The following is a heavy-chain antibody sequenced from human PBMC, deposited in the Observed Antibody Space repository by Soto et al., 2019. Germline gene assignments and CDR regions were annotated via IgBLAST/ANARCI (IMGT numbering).Heavy chain of an antibody. CDR1: GYTFTSYD. CDR2: MNPNSGNT. CDR3: ARGREYYYDSSGYYDAFDI. D-gene: IGHD3-22*01. V-gene: IGHV1-8*01. J-gene: IGHJ3*02. Sequence: ASVKVSCKASGYTFTSYDINWVRQATVQGLEWMGWMNPNSGNTGYAQKFQGRVTMTRNTSISTAYMELSSLRSEDTAVYYCARGREYYYDSSGYYDAFDIWGQGTMVTVSS.